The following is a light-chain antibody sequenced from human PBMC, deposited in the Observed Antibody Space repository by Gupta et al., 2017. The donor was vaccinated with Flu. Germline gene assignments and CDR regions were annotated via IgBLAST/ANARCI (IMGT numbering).Light chain of an antibody. Sequence: SALTQPASVSGSPGQSITISCTGTSSDVGSYNLVSWYQQHPGKAPKLMIYEGSKRPSGVSNRFSGSKSGNTASLTISGRKAEDEADYYCCSYAGSSTLVFGGGTKLTVL. CDR2: EGS. V-gene: IGLV2-23*01. CDR3: CSYAGSSTLV. CDR1: SSDVGSYNL. J-gene: IGLJ2*01.